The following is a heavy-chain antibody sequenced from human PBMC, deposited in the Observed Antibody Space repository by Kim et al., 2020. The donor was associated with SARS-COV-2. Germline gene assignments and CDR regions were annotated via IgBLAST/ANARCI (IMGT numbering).Heavy chain of an antibody. CDR2: KEDGSEK. J-gene: IGHJ4*02. V-gene: IGHV3-7*01. CDR3: ARDFDS. Sequence: KEDGSEKYYGDSVKGRLTISRDNAKNSLFRQMNSLRAEDTAVYYCARDFDSWGRGTLVTVSP.